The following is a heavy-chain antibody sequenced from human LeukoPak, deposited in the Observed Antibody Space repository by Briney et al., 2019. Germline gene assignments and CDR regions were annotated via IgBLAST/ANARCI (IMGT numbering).Heavy chain of an antibody. Sequence: SETLSLTCTVSGGSISSYYWSWIRQPPGKGLEWIGSIYYSGSTNYNPSLKSRVTVSVDTSKNQFSLNLSSVTAADTAVYYCARLRQSTSWGWFDPWGQGTLVTVSS. CDR2: IYYSGST. D-gene: IGHD7-27*01. J-gene: IGHJ5*02. CDR1: GGSISSYY. V-gene: IGHV4-59*01. CDR3: ARLRQSTSWGWFDP.